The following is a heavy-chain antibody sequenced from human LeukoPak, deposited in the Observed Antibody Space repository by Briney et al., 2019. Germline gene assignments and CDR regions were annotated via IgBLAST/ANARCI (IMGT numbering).Heavy chain of an antibody. CDR2: IYYSGST. CDR3: ARRGYGDYVYYFDY. V-gene: IGHV4-59*12. CDR1: GGSISSYY. D-gene: IGHD4-17*01. J-gene: IGHJ4*02. Sequence: PSQTLSLTCTVSGGSISSYYWSWIRQPPGKGLEWIGYIYYSGSTYYNPSLKSRVTISVDTSKNQFSLKLSSVTAADTAVYYCARRGYGDYVYYFDYWGQGTLVTVSS.